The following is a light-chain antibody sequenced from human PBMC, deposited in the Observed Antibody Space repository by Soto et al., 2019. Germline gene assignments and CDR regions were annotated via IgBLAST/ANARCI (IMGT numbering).Light chain of an antibody. Sequence: ILMTQSPATLSVSPGERATLSCRASQSVSNNLAWYQQKPGQAPRLLIYDASTRTTGIPARFSGSGSATEFTLTISSMLAADFLAYYWQQYNHRPPLTFGQGTKLEIK. CDR3: QQYNHRPPLT. J-gene: IGKJ1*01. V-gene: IGKV3-15*01. CDR1: QSVSNN. CDR2: DAS.